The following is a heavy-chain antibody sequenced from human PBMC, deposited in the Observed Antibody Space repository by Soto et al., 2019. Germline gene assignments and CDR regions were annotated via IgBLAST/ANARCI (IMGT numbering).Heavy chain of an antibody. CDR3: TQVNPYISDSRGHCY. Sequence: GSLRLSVAGSGLTFSDHYIYWVLHAPVNLLEWIGLIKKRADCGTADHDTPVKGRFTISRDDSKNTLYLQMNSLKTDDKAVYYCTQVNPYISDSRGHCYWGQGTLVPVSS. D-gene: IGHD3-22*01. CDR1: GLTFSDHY. J-gene: IGHJ4*02. V-gene: IGHV3-15*01. CDR2: IKKRADCGTA.